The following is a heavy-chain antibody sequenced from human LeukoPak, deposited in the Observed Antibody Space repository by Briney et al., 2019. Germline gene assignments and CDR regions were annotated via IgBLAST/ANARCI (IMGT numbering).Heavy chain of an antibody. CDR1: GFTFDDHT. V-gene: IGHV3-43*01. CDR2: ISWDGGVT. Sequence: TGGSLRLSCAASGFTFDDHTMHWVRQAPGKGLEWVSLISWDGGVTKYAGSVKGRFTISRDNSKNTLYLQMNSLRAEDTAVYYCAKDRDEYSLEYFQHWGQGTLVTVSS. J-gene: IGHJ1*01. CDR3: AKDRDEYSLEYFQH. D-gene: IGHD5-18*01.